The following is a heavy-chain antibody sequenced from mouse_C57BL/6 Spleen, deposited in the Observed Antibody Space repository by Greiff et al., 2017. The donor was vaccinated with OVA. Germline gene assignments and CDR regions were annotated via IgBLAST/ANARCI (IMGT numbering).Heavy chain of an antibody. D-gene: IGHD2-3*01. CDR3: AIKVDGYYVFDY. V-gene: IGHV1-74*01. Sequence: QVQLQQPGAELVKPGASVKVSCKASGYTFTSYWMHWVKQRPGQGLEWIGRIHPSDSDTNYNQKFKGKATLTVDKSYSTAYMQPSSLTSEDSAVYYCAIKVDGYYVFDYWGQGTTLTVSS. CDR1: GYTFTSYW. J-gene: IGHJ2*01. CDR2: IHPSDSDT.